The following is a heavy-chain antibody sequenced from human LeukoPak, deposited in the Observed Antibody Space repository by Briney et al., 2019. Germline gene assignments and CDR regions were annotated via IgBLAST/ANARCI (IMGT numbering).Heavy chain of an antibody. CDR1: GGSISSSSYY. Sequence: SSETLSLTCTVSGGSISSSSYYWGWIRQPPGKGLEWIGSIYYSGSTYYNPSLKSRVTISVDTSKNQFSLKLSSVTAADTAVYYCARRSRGIAAAGVDPWGQGTLVTVSS. J-gene: IGHJ5*02. V-gene: IGHV4-39*07. CDR2: IYYSGST. CDR3: ARRSRGIAAAGVDP. D-gene: IGHD6-13*01.